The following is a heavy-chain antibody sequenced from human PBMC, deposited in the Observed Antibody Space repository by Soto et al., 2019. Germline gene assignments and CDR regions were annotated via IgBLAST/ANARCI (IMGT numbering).Heavy chain of an antibody. CDR1: GFTFSLSA. CDR3: AKGPEYDILTGCDY. D-gene: IGHD3-9*01. CDR2: LSGGGSTT. Sequence: EVQLLESGGGFVQPGESLRLSCAASGFTFSLSAMSWVRQAPGRGLDWVSSLSGGGSTTDYADSVKGRVTISRDNSKNTVHLQMNSLRAEDTAVYYCAKGPEYDILTGCDYWGQGALVPVSS. V-gene: IGHV3-23*01. J-gene: IGHJ4*02.